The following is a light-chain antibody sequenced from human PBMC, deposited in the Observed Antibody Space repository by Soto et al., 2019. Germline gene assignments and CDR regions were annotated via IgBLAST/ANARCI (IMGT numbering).Light chain of an antibody. J-gene: IGKJ1*01. CDR2: GAS. Sequence: EIVLTQSPGTLSLSPGERATLSCRASQSVSNSFLAWYQQKPGQAPRLLIYGASSRATGIPDRFSGSGSGTDFTLTISRLEPEDFAVYYCQQYRTSRAFGQGTTV. V-gene: IGKV3-20*01. CDR1: QSVSNSF. CDR3: QQYRTSRA.